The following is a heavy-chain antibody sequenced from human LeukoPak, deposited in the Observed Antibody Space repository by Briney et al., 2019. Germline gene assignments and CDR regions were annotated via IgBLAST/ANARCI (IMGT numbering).Heavy chain of an antibody. D-gene: IGHD6-13*01. J-gene: IGHJ5*02. CDR3: ARVLAAAGQGWFDP. CDR2: IYYSGST. V-gene: IGHV4-39*07. CDR1: GGSISSSSYY. Sequence: PSETLSLTCTVSGGSISSSSYYWGWIRQPPGKGLEWIGSIYYSGSTYYNPSLKSRVTISVDTSKNQFSLKLSSVTAADTAVYYCARVLAAAGQGWFDPWGQGTLVTVSS.